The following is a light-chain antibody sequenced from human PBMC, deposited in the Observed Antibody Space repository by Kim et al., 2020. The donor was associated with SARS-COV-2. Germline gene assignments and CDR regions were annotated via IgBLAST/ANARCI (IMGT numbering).Light chain of an antibody. J-gene: IGLJ3*02. Sequence: SYELTQPPSVSVAPGKTARITCGGNNIGSKSVHWYQQKQGQAPVLVIYYDSDRPSGIPERFSGSNSGNTATLTISSVEAGDEADYYCQVWDSSSDRVFGG. CDR3: QVWDSSSDRV. CDR1: NIGSKS. CDR2: YDS. V-gene: IGLV3-21*04.